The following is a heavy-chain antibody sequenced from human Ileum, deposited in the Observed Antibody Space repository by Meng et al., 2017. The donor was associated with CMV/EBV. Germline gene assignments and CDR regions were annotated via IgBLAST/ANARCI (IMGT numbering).Heavy chain of an antibody. CDR2: IKYSAAT. D-gene: IGHD1-26*01. J-gene: IGHJ5*02. Sequence: LHVGESGQGRGSPWETLSLTCTVAGASISSSNLCCGWLRRSPGKGLELIGTIKYSAATHYNPSLKSRVTISLDPSKNQFSLQLTSVAAADTAVYYCAREMKARSGWFDPWGQGTLVTVSS. CDR3: AREMKARSGWFDP. V-gene: IGHV4-39*07. CDR1: GASISSSNLC.